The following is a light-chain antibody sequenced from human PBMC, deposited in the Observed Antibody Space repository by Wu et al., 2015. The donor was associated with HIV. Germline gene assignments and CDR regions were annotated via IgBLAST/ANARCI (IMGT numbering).Light chain of an antibody. J-gene: IGKJ4*01. CDR3: QHYGTSPGLT. Sequence: EIVLTQSPGTLSLSPGIRVALSCRASQSVTSSYLAWYQQRPGQAPRLLIYGASNRATGIPDRFSGSGSGTDFTLTITRLEPEDFAVYYCQHYGTSPGLTFGGGTKVEIK. CDR1: QSVTSSY. CDR2: GAS. V-gene: IGKV3-20*01.